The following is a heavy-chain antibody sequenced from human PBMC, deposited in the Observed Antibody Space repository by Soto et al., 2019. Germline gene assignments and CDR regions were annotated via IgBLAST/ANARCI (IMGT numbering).Heavy chain of an antibody. CDR1: GFTFSSYE. CDR2: ISSGGSTI. J-gene: IGHJ4*02. V-gene: IGHV3-48*03. CDR3: SRRSEASGSYRHCAY. Sequence: EVQLVESGGDLVQPGGSLRLSCAASGFTFSSYEMNWVRQAPGKGLEWVPYISSGGSTIYYSDSVKGRFTISRDNAKNSLYMQMSSLRAEDTAVYYCSRRSEASGSYRHCAYWGQGTLVTVSS. D-gene: IGHD1-26*01.